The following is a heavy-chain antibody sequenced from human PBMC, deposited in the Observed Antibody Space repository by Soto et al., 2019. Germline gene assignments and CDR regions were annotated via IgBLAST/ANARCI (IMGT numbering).Heavy chain of an antibody. D-gene: IGHD3-10*01. J-gene: IGHJ4*02. Sequence: PSETLSVTCTVSGGSISSDYWSWIRQPAGKGLEWIGRIYTSGSTNYNPSLKSRVTMSVDTSKNQFSLKLSSVTAVDTAVYYCASSLGSGSYYNPPGYWGQGTLVTVSS. V-gene: IGHV4-4*07. CDR2: IYTSGST. CDR3: ASSLGSGSYYNPPGY. CDR1: GGSISSDY.